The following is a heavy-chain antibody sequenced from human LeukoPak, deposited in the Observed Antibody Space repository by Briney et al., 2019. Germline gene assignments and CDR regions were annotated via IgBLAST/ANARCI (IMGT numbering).Heavy chain of an antibody. CDR2: ISYDGSNK. CDR3: ASVSTSSAR. J-gene: IGHJ4*02. V-gene: IGHV3-30*04. Sequence: GRSLRLSCAASGFTFSSYAMHWVRQAPGKGLEWVAVISYDGSNKYYADSVKGRFTISRDNSKNTLYLQMNSLRAEDTAVYYCASVSTSSARWGQGTLVTVSS. D-gene: IGHD5/OR15-5a*01. CDR1: GFTFSSYA.